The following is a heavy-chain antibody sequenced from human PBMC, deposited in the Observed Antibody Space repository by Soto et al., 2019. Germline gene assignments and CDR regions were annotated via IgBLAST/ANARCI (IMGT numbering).Heavy chain of an antibody. CDR2: IKYSGTT. V-gene: IGHV4-39*01. J-gene: IGHJ4*02. CDR1: GGSISSSRCH. CDR3: ARQYGSGSYYIPFDY. D-gene: IGHD3-10*01. Sequence: PSETLSLTCTVSGGSISSSRCHWGWIRQPPGKGLEWIASIKYSGTTFYNPSLKSRVTISVDTSKNQFSLKLSSVTAADTAVYYCARQYGSGSYYIPFDYWGQGTLVTVSS.